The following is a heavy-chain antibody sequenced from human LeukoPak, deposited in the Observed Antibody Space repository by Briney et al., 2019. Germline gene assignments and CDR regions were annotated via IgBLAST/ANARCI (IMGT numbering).Heavy chain of an antibody. CDR1: GFTFNNHA. CDR3: AKDILPYYYGSSGYFFDP. V-gene: IGHV3-23*01. Sequence: GGSLRLSCAASGFTFNNHAMTWVRQAPGKGLEWVSVITGSGDGRYYADSVKGRFTISRDNSKNTLHLQMNSLRAEDTALYYCAKDILPYYYGSSGYFFDPGAQGPLVAVSS. CDR2: ITGSGDGR. D-gene: IGHD3-22*01. J-gene: IGHJ5*02.